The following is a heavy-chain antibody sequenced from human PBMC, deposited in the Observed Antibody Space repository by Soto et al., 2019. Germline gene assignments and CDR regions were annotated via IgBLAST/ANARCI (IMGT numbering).Heavy chain of an antibody. Sequence: LGESLKISCKTSGYSFTSHWIAWVRQMPGKGLEWMGIIYPSDSDIRYRPSFQGQVTISVDKSISTAYLQWSSLKASGTATYYCARQDYSNYRGGMDVWGQGTTVTVSS. CDR1: GYSFTSHW. V-gene: IGHV5-51*01. CDR3: ARQDYSNYRGGMDV. J-gene: IGHJ6*02. CDR2: IYPSDSDI. D-gene: IGHD2-2*01.